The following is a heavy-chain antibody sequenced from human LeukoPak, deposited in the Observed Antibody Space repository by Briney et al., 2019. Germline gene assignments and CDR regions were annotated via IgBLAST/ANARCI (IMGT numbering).Heavy chain of an antibody. CDR2: IYYSGST. Sequence: SDTLSLTCTVSGGSISSYYSRWIRQPPGKGLEWIGYIYYSGSTNYNPSLKSRVTISVDTSKKQFSLKLISVTAADTAVYYCARDGSYSSSWWGAFDIWGQGTMVTVSS. J-gene: IGHJ3*02. V-gene: IGHV4-59*01. CDR1: GGSISSYY. D-gene: IGHD6-13*01. CDR3: ARDGSYSSSWWGAFDI.